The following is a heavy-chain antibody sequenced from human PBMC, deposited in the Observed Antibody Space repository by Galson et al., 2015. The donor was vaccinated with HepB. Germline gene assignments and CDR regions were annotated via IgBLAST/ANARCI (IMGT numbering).Heavy chain of an antibody. CDR2: IWYDGSNK. Sequence: SCKASGFTFSSYGMHWVRQAPGKGLEWVAVIWYDGSNKYYADSVKGRFTISRDNSKNTLYLQMNSLRAEDTAVYYCARELGYCSGGSCYDWFDPWGQGTLVTVSS. V-gene: IGHV3-33*01. J-gene: IGHJ5*02. D-gene: IGHD2-15*01. CDR3: ARELGYCSGGSCYDWFDP. CDR1: GFTFSSYG.